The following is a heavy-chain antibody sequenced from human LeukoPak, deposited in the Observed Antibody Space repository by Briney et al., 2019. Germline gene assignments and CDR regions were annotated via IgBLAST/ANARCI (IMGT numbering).Heavy chain of an antibody. CDR2: IKSKTDGGTT. J-gene: IGHJ4*02. D-gene: IGHD6-19*01. V-gene: IGHV3-15*01. CDR3: AKEKGLSSGCLFD. Sequence: GGSLRLSCAASGFTFSNAWMSWVRQAPGKGLEWVGRIKSKTDGGTTDYAAPVKGRFTISRDDSKNTLYLQMNSLRAEDTAVYYCAKEKGLSSGCLFDWGQGTLVTVSS. CDR1: GFTFSNAW.